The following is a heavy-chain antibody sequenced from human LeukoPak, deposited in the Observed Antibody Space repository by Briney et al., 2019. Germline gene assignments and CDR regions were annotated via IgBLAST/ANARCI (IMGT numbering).Heavy chain of an antibody. V-gene: IGHV1-8*01. J-gene: IGHJ6*02. CDR1: GYTFTSYD. CDR3: ARFRHGAYYYYCGMDV. Sequence: ASVKVSCTASGYTFTSYDINWVRQAPGQGLEWMGWMNPNSGNTGYAQKFQGRVTMTRNTSISTAYMELSSLRSEDTAVYYCARFRHGAYYYYCGMDVWGQGTTVTVSS. D-gene: IGHD3-10*01. CDR2: MNPNSGNT.